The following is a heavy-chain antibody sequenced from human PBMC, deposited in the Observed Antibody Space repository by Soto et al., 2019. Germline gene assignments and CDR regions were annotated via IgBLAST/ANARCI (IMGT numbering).Heavy chain of an antibody. CDR1: GYTFTSYG. D-gene: IGHD3-3*01. Sequence: ASVKVSCNASGYTFTSYGISLLRHAPGQGLEWMGWISAYNGNTNYAQKLQGRVTMTTDTSTSTAYMELRSLRSDDTAVYYCARVNRITIFGVVIKTDYYYGMDVWGQGTTVTVSS. CDR3: ARVNRITIFGVVIKTDYYYGMDV. J-gene: IGHJ6*02. CDR2: ISAYNGNT. V-gene: IGHV1-18*01.